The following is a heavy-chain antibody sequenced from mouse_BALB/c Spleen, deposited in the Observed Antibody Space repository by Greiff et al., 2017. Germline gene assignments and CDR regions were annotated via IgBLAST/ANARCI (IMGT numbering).Heavy chain of an antibody. CDR2: ISYSGST. D-gene: IGHD1-1*01. J-gene: IGHJ1*01. CDR1: GDSITSGY. V-gene: IGHV3-8*02. Sequence: EEHLVESGPSLVKPSQTLSLTCSVTGDSITSGYWNWIRKFPGNKLEYMGYISYSGSTYYNPSLKSRISITRDTSKNQYYLQLNSVTTEDTATYYCARYFTTVVAPFDVWGAGTTVTVSS. CDR3: ARYFTTVVAPFDV.